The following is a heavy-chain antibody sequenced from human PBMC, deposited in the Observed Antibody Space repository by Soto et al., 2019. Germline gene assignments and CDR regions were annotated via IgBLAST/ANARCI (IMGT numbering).Heavy chain of an antibody. D-gene: IGHD6-19*01. CDR3: AKERSSGWSFDY. J-gene: IGHJ4*02. CDR1: GFTFSTYA. V-gene: IGHV3-23*01. Sequence: EVQLLESGGGLVQPGGSLRLSCAASGFTFSTYAMNWVRQAPGKGLEWVSGISGSGDSTYYADSVKGRFTVSRDNSKNTLYLQMNTLRGEDPAVFYCAKERSSGWSFDYWGQGPLVTVSP. CDR2: ISGSGDST.